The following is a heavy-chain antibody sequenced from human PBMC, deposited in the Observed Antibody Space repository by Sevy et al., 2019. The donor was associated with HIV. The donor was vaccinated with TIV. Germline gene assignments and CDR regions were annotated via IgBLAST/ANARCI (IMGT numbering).Heavy chain of an antibody. CDR1: GFTFNNFN. J-gene: IGHJ4*02. V-gene: IGHV3-21*06. D-gene: IGHD1-26*01. CDR3: ARGPPDGSYDYFDS. CDR2: ISGSSNYI. Sequence: GGSLRLSCAASGFTFNNFNMNWVRQAPGKGLQWVSSISGSSNYIYYAESLKGRFIISRDNVKDTVFLQMNSLRADDTVVYYCARGPPDGSYDYFDSWGQGTLVTVSS.